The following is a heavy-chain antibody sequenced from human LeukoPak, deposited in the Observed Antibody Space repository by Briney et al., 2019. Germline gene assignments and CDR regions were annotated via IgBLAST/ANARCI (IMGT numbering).Heavy chain of an antibody. J-gene: IGHJ5*02. CDR1: GYSFTSNW. CDR3: ARQPEGTWFDP. V-gene: IGHV5-10-1*01. D-gene: IGHD1-1*01. Sequence: GESLKISCKGSGYSFTSNWISWVRQMPGKGLEWMGRIAPSDSYTNYSPSFQGHVTISADKSISTAYLQWNSLKASDTAMYYCARQPEGTWFDPWGQGTLVTVSS. CDR2: IAPSDSYT.